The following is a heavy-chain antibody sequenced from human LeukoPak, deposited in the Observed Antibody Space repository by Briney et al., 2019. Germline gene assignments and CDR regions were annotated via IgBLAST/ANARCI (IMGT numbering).Heavy chain of an antibody. CDR2: IYTSGST. J-gene: IGHJ6*03. CDR1: GGSISSYY. V-gene: IGHV4-4*07. Sequence: SETLSLTCTVSGGSISSYYWSWIRQPAGKGLEWIGRIYTSGSTNYNPSLKSRVTMSVDTSKNQFSLKLSSVTAADTAVYYCARDKGSCGSTSCSPNYYMDVWGKGTTVTVSS. CDR3: ARDKGSCGSTSCSPNYYMDV. D-gene: IGHD2-2*01.